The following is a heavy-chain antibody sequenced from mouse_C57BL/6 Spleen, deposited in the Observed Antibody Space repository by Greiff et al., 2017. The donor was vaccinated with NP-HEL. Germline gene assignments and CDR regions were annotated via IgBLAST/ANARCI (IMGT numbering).Heavy chain of an antibody. CDR1: GYTFTDYE. D-gene: IGHD2-12*01. CDR3: TRRDYMKVMDY. J-gene: IGHJ4*01. Sequence: QVQLQQPGAELVRPGASVTLSCKASGYTFTDYEMHWVKQTPVHGLEWIGAIDPETGGTAYNQKFKGKAILTADKSSSTAYMELRSLTSEDSAVYYCTRRDYMKVMDYWGQGTSVTVSS. V-gene: IGHV1-15*01. CDR2: IDPETGGT.